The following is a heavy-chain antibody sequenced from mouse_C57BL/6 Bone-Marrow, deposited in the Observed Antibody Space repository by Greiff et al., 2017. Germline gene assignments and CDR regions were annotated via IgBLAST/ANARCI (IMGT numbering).Heavy chain of an antibody. D-gene: IGHD6-5*01. CDR1: GYTFTSYW. CDR2: IYPSDSET. CDR3: ARSLWSYFDY. Sequence: VQLQQSGAELVRPGSSVKLSCKASGYTFTSYWMDWVKQRPGQGLEWIGNIYPSDSETHYNQKFKDKATLTVDKSSSTAYMQLSSLTSEDSAVYYCARSLWSYFDYWGQGTTLTVSS. J-gene: IGHJ2*01. V-gene: IGHV1-61*01.